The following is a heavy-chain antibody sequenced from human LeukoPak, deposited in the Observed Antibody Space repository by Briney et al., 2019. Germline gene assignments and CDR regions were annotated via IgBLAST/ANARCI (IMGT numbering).Heavy chain of an antibody. CDR3: ARDRGSGWYETAFDY. V-gene: IGHV4-59*01. CDR2: IYYSGST. Sequence: PSETLSLTCTVSGGSISSYYWSWIRQPPGKGLEWIGYIYYSGSTNYNPSLKSRVTISVDTSKNQFSLKLSSVTAADTAVYYCARDRGSGWYETAFDYWSQGTLVTVSS. CDR1: GGSISSYY. J-gene: IGHJ4*02. D-gene: IGHD6-19*01.